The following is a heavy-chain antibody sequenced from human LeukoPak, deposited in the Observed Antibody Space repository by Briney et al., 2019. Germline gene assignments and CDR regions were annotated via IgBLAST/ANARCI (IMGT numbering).Heavy chain of an antibody. J-gene: IGHJ5*02. CDR1: GYTFTGYY. CDR3: ARTRPGSSGGKVLGHWFDP. V-gene: IGHV1-2*02. CDR2: INPNSGGT. Sequence: ASVEVSCKASGYTFTGYYMHWVRQAPGQGLEWMGWINPNSGGTNYAQKFQGRVTMTRDTSISTAYMELSRLRSDDTAVYYCARTRPGSSGGKVLGHWFDPWGQGTLVTVSS. D-gene: IGHD2-15*01.